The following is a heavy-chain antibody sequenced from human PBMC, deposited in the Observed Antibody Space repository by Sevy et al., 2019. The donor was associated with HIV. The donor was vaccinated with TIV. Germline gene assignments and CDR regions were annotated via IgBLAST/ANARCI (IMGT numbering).Heavy chain of an antibody. CDR2: MNPISGAT. Sequence: ASVKVSCKPFGYHFTAYYMQWVRQVPGQGLEWMGWMNPISGATHYAQKFQGRVTMTSDTSINTGFMELSGLTSDDTAVYYCAKDPVTGDPYYFDYWGQGTLVTVSS. D-gene: IGHD7-27*01. CDR3: AKDPVTGDPYYFDY. V-gene: IGHV1-2*02. CDR1: GYHFTAYY. J-gene: IGHJ4*02.